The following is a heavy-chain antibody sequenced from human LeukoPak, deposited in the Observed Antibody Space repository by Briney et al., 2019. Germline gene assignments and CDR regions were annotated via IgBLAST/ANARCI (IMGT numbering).Heavy chain of an antibody. D-gene: IGHD2-21*01. CDR3: ARGAYRNASGFDY. Sequence: GRSLRLSCEASGFTFNIYGMHWVRQAPGQGLEWVALIWYDGSKLYYADSVKGRFTISRDNSKSTVYLQMNSLRAEDTAVYYCARGAYRNASGFDYWGQGSLVTVSS. CDR2: IWYDGSKL. CDR1: GFTFNIYG. J-gene: IGHJ4*02. V-gene: IGHV3-33*01.